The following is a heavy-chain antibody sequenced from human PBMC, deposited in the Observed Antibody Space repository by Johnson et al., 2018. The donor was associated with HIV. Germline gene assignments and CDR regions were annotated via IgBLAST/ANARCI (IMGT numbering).Heavy chain of an antibody. D-gene: IGHD3-16*01. J-gene: IGHJ3*02. CDR2: IGPAADT. CDR3: AKDRNWGWPVWAFDI. CDR1: GFTFSSYD. Sequence: MLLVESGGGLVQPGGSLRLSCAASGFTFSSYDIHWVRQATGKGLESVSPIGPAADTYYPGSVKGRFTVSRENAKNSLYLQMNSLRAGDTAVYYCAKDRNWGWPVWAFDIWGEGTMFTVSS. V-gene: IGHV3-13*01.